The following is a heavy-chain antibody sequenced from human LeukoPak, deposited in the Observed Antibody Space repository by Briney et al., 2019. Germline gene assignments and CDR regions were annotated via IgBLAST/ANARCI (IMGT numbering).Heavy chain of an antibody. J-gene: IGHJ4*02. CDR1: GFTFDDYA. D-gene: IGHD1-26*01. Sequence: SLRLSCAASGFTFDDYAMHWVRQAPGKGLEWVSGISWNSGSIGYADSVKGRFTISRDNSKNTLDLQMTGLRAEDTAVYYCAREGGRGRDSPWFDYWGQGTLVTVSS. V-gene: IGHV3-9*01. CDR2: ISWNSGSI. CDR3: AREGGRGRDSPWFDY.